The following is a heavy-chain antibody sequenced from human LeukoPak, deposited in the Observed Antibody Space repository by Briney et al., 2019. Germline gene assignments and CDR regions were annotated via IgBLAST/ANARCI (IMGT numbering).Heavy chain of an antibody. D-gene: IGHD5-18*01. CDR2: IIPIFGTA. CDR3: ARDQSPRWIQLWTWTN. CDR1: GYTFTSYG. V-gene: IGHV1-69*13. Sequence: SVKVSCKASGYTFTSYGISWVRQAPGQGLEWMGWIIPIFGTANYAQKFQGRVTITADETTSTAYMELSSLRSEDTAVYYCARDQSPRWIQLWTWTNWGQGTLVTVSS. J-gene: IGHJ4*02.